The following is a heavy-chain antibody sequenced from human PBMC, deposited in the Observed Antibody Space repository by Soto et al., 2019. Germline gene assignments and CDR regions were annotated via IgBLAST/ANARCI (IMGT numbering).Heavy chain of an antibody. CDR2: ISYDGSNK. CDR3: AKDPTSSTVTMPSDY. Sequence: PGGSLRLSCAASGFTFSSYGIHWVRQAPGKGLEWVAVISYDGSNKYYADSVKGRFTISRDNSKNTLYLQMNSLRAEDTAVYYCAKDPTSSTVTMPSDYWGQGTLVTVS. J-gene: IGHJ4*02. CDR1: GFTFSSYG. D-gene: IGHD4-17*01. V-gene: IGHV3-30*18.